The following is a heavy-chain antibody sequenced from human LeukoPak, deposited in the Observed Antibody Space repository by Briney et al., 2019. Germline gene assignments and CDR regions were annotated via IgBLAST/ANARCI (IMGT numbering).Heavy chain of an antibody. Sequence: ASETLSLTCAVSGGSFSDYYWSWIRQPPGKGLEWIGEINHGGDTNYNSSLQSRVTLSVDTSRKQFSLILSSVTAADTAIYYCASHKYPVQAFDIWGQGTMVTVSS. J-gene: IGHJ3*02. V-gene: IGHV4-34*01. D-gene: IGHD2/OR15-2a*01. CDR2: INHGGDT. CDR3: ASHKYPVQAFDI. CDR1: GGSFSDYY.